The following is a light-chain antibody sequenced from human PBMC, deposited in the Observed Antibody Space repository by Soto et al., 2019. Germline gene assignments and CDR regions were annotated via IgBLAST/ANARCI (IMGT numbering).Light chain of an antibody. CDR1: QSVRSN. CDR3: QQYNNWPPIT. Sequence: EIGMPQSPVTLSVAPGGRAPLSCRASQSVRSNLAWYQQKPGQSPRLLIYGASTRATGIPARFSGSGSGTEFTLTISSLQSEDFAVYYCQQYNNWPPITFGQGTRLEIK. J-gene: IGKJ5*01. CDR2: GAS. V-gene: IGKV3-15*01.